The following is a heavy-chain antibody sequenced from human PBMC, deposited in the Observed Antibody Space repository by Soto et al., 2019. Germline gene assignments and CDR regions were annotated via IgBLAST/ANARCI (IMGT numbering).Heavy chain of an antibody. D-gene: IGHD6-19*01. V-gene: IGHV4-34*01. Sequence: PSETLSLTCAVYGVSFSGYYWSWIRQPPGRGLEWIGEINHTGNTNYNPSLKSRVTISVDTSKNQFSLKLSSVTAADTAVYYCASLSGYSSVAGMYYFDYWGQGTLVTVSS. CDR1: GVSFSGYY. CDR3: ASLSGYSSVAGMYYFDY. CDR2: INHTGNT. J-gene: IGHJ4*02.